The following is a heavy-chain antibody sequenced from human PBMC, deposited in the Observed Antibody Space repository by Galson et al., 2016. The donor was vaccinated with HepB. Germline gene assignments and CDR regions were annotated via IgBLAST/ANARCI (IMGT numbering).Heavy chain of an antibody. CDR2: ISGSGVTT. CDR1: GFTFGDYY. Sequence: SLRLSCAVSGFTFGDYYMSWIRQAPGKGLEWISFISGSGVTTFYADSVTGRFTISRDNAKNSLYLQMNNLTAEDTAVYYCARDPGEVATRPSYFDSWGQGALVTVSS. CDR3: ARDPGEVATRPSYFDS. J-gene: IGHJ4*02. V-gene: IGHV3-11*01. D-gene: IGHD6-6*01.